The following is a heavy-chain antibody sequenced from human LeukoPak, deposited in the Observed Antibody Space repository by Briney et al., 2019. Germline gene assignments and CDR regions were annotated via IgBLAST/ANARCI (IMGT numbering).Heavy chain of an antibody. CDR1: GYTFTSYG. CDR2: ISAYNGNT. J-gene: IGHJ4*02. Sequence: ASVKVSCKASGYTFTSYGISWVRQAPGQGLEWMGWISAYNGNTNYAQKLQGRVTMTTDTSTSTAYMELRSLRSDDTAVYYCARGRAADKYSSSGGAVGYWGQGTLVTVSS. CDR3: ARGRAADKYSSSGGAVGY. V-gene: IGHV1-18*01. D-gene: IGHD6-13*01.